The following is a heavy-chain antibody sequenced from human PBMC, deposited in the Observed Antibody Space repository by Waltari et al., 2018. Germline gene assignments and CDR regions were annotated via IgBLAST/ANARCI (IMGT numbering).Heavy chain of an antibody. V-gene: IGHV2-5*01. CDR1: GFSLTTPGVV. D-gene: IGHD1-20*01. Sequence: QITLKESGPTLVRPTQTLTLTCTSSGFSLTTPGVVVAWIRQPPGKALEWLALIYWNDNKRYIPSLKSRLSVTKDTSTDQVVLTMTTMDPVDTGTYYCAHSRGNWNSLDAFDIWGQGTMVTVSS. CDR3: AHSRGNWNSLDAFDI. J-gene: IGHJ3*02. CDR2: IYWNDNK.